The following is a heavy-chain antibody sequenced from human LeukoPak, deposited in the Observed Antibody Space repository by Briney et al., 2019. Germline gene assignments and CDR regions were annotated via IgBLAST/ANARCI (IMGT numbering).Heavy chain of an antibody. CDR1: GGSISSYY. CDR2: IYYSGST. D-gene: IGHD2-15*01. V-gene: IGHV4-59*08. Sequence: SETLSLTCTVSGGSISSYYWSWIRQPPGKGLEWIGYIYYSGSTNYNPSLKSRVTISVDTSKNQFSLKLSSVTAADTAVYYCARSGGSRDAFDIWGQGTMVTVSS. J-gene: IGHJ3*02. CDR3: ARSGGSRDAFDI.